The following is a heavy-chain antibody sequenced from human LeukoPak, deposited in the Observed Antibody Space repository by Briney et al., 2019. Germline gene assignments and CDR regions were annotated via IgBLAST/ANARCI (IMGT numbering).Heavy chain of an antibody. Sequence: GGSLRLSCAASGCTFSSYAMSWVRQAPGKGLEWVSAISGSGGSTYYADSVKGRFTISRDNSKNTLYLQMNSLRAEDTAVYYCAKDLEEAVAGTWDYWGQGTLVTVSS. D-gene: IGHD6-19*01. CDR2: ISGSGGST. CDR3: AKDLEEAVAGTWDY. J-gene: IGHJ4*02. V-gene: IGHV3-23*01. CDR1: GCTFSSYA.